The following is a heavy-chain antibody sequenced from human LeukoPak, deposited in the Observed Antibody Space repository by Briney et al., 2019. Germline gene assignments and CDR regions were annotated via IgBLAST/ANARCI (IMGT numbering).Heavy chain of an antibody. CDR1: GGSISSYY. J-gene: IGHJ3*02. CDR2: IYTSGST. Sequence: SETLSLTCTVSGGSISSYYWSWIRQPAGKGLEWIGRIYTSGSTNYNPSLKSRVTMSVDTSKNQFSLKLSSVTAADTAVYCCARDLFSGSSGYYRRWDAFDIWGQGTMVTVSS. CDR3: ARDLFSGSSGYYRRWDAFDI. D-gene: IGHD3-22*01. V-gene: IGHV4-4*07.